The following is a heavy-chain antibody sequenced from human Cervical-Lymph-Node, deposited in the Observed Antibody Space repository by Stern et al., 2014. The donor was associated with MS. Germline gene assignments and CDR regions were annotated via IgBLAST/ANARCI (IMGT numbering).Heavy chain of an antibody. CDR1: GFIFRTFG. D-gene: IGHD1-1*01. Sequence: VQLEESGGGVVQPGRSLRLSCAASGFIFRTFGMHWVRQAPGKGLEWVAVISYDGNDKYSADSVKGRFTISRDNSKNTLYLQMNSLKTEDTAVYYCAKDSQSRTTYHYYGMDVWGQGTTVAVSS. CDR3: AKDSQSRTTYHYYGMDV. CDR2: ISYDGNDK. J-gene: IGHJ6*02. V-gene: IGHV3-30*18.